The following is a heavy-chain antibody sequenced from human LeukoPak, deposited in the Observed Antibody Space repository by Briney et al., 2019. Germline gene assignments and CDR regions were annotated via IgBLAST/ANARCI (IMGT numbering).Heavy chain of an antibody. CDR3: ARCTSTSCYNFDY. CDR1: GGSISSYY. D-gene: IGHD2-2*02. CDR2: IYTTGST. Sequence: SETLSLTCTVSGGSISSYYWNWIRQSAGKGLEWIGHIYTTGSTNCSPSLRSRVTISLGTSKNQFSLKLNSVTAADTAVYYCARCTSTSCYNFDYWGQGTLVTVSS. V-gene: IGHV4-4*07. J-gene: IGHJ4*02.